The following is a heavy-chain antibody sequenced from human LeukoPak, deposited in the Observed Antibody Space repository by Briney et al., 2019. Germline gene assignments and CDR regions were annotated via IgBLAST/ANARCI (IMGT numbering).Heavy chain of an antibody. CDR3: ARRWFGELYAFDI. D-gene: IGHD3-10*01. CDR2: IYYSGST. V-gene: IGHV4-59*08. Sequence: PSETLSPTCTVSGGSISSYYWSWIRQPPGKGLEWIGYIYYSGSTNYNPSLKSRVTISVDTSKNQFSLKLSSVTAADTAVYYCARRWFGELYAFDIWGQGTMVTVSS. J-gene: IGHJ3*02. CDR1: GGSISSYY.